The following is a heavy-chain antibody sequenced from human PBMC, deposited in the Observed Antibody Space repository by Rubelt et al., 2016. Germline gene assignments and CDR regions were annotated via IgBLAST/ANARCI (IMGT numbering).Heavy chain of an antibody. CDR3: ARGHASSGTYPG. CDR2: INQFGST. D-gene: IGHD6-19*01. CDR1: GGSFSSYY. V-gene: IGHV4-34*01. Sequence: QVQLQQWGAGLLKPSETLSLTCAVYGGSFSSYYWNWIRQPPGKGLEWIGEINQFGSTNYNPSLKSRVIISLDTSKSQFPWNLSSVTAADMDVYYWARGHASSGTYPGWGQGTLVTVSS. J-gene: IGHJ4*02.